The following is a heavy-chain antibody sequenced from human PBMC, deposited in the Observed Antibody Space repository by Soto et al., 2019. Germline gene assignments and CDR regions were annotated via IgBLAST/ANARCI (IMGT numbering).Heavy chain of an antibody. CDR3: ATNPEGRGLVSFYFDY. CDR2: ISGSGGST. CDR1: GFTFSSYA. J-gene: IGHJ4*02. V-gene: IGHV3-23*01. D-gene: IGHD6-19*01. Sequence: GGSLRLSCAASGFTFSSYAMSWVRQAPGKGLEWVSAISGSGGSTYYADSVKGRFTISRDNSKNTLYLQMNSLRAEDTAVYYCATNPEGRGLVSFYFDYWGQGTLVTVSS.